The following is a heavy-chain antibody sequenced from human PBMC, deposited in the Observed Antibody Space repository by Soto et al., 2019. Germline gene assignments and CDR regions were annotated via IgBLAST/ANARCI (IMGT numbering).Heavy chain of an antibody. CDR3: ARGGHIVVVTDSFDS. V-gene: IGHV1-46*02. CDR1: GYPVNTYY. CDR2: IHPSGGGS. J-gene: IGHJ4*02. D-gene: IGHD2-21*02. Sequence: ASVKVSCKSSGYPVNTYYLHCVQQAPGQGLEWMGMIHPSGGGSTYAQKFLGRVTMTMDSSTSTVFMELTSLRSADTAVYYCARGGHIVVVTDSFDSWGQGTLVTVSS.